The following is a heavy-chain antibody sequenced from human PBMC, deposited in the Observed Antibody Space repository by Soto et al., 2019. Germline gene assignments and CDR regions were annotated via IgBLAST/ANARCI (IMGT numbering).Heavy chain of an antibody. Sequence: QVQLVESGGGVVQPGRSLRLSCAASGFTFSSYAMHWVRQAPGKGLEWVAVISYDGSNKYYADSVKGRFTISRDNSKNTLDLQRNSLSKDDTAVYYCAREWVTSRQDPHGLDVWGQGTTVTVS. CDR1: GFTFSSYA. J-gene: IGHJ6*02. D-gene: IGHD4-4*01. V-gene: IGHV3-30-3*01. CDR3: AREWVTSRQDPHGLDV. CDR2: ISYDGSNK.